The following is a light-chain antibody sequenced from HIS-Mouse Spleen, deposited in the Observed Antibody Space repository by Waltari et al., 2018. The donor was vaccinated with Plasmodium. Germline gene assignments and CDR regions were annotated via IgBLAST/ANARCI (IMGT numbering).Light chain of an antibody. J-gene: IGKJ2*01. Sequence: EIVLTQSPGTLSSSPGERATLPCRASQSVSSCYLAWYQQKPGQAPRLLIYGASSRATGIPDRFSGSGSGTDFTLTISRLEPEDFAVYYCQQYGSSPYTFGQGTKLEIK. CDR3: QQYGSSPYT. CDR2: GAS. CDR1: QSVSSCY. V-gene: IGKV3-20*01.